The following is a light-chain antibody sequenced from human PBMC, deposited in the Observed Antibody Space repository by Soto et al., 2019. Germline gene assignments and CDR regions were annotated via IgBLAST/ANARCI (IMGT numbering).Light chain of an antibody. J-gene: IGKJ3*01. CDR2: WAS. Sequence: DNVMTQSPDSLAVSLGERATINCRSSQSVLYSSNSKNYIAWYQQKAGQPPRLLIYWASTRESGVPDRFSGSGSGTDFTLTISSLQAEDVAVYYCQQYNNWPPFTFGPGTKVDIK. CDR3: QQYNNWPPFT. CDR1: QSVLYSSNSKNY. V-gene: IGKV4-1*01.